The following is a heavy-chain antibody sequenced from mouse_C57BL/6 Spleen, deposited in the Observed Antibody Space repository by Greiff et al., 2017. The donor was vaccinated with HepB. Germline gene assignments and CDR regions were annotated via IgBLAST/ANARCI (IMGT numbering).Heavy chain of an antibody. Sequence: VQLQQSGPELVKPGASVKISCKASGYTFTDYYMNWVKQSHGKSLEWIGDINPNNGGTSYNQKFKGKATLTVDKSSSTAYMELRSLTSEDSAVYYCANSYYSNYWGQGTTLTVSS. J-gene: IGHJ2*01. D-gene: IGHD2-5*01. CDR2: INPNNGGT. V-gene: IGHV1-26*01. CDR1: GYTFTDYY. CDR3: ANSYYSNY.